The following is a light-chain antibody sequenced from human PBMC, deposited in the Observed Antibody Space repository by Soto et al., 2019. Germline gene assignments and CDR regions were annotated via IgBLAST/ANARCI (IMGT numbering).Light chain of an antibody. CDR3: QQYNDWPPRWT. Sequence: EIVMTQSPATLSVSPGERATLSCRASQSVSTYLAWYQQKPGQAPRLLIYSASTRSTGIPARFSGGGSGTEFTLTISSLQSEDFAVYNCQQYNDWPPRWTFGQGTKVEIK. CDR2: SAS. V-gene: IGKV3-15*01. CDR1: QSVSTY. J-gene: IGKJ1*01.